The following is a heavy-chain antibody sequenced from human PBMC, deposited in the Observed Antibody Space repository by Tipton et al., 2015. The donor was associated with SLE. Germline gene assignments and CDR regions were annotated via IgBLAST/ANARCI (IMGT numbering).Heavy chain of an antibody. D-gene: IGHD5-12*01. Sequence: TLSLTCTVSGGSISSGSYYWSWIRQPAGKGLEWIGYIYTGGSTYYNPSLKSRILISVDTSKNQFSLKLSSVTAADTAVYFCASTHNSGYFRLDFWGQGTLVTVSS. J-gene: IGHJ4*02. CDR1: GGSISSGSYY. CDR3: ASTHNSGYFRLDF. CDR2: IYTGGST. V-gene: IGHV4-31*03.